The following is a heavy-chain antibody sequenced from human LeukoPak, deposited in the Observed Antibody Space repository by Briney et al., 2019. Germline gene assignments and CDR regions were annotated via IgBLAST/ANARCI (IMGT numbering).Heavy chain of an antibody. CDR3: ARELPPVVNFYFDS. CDR2: IWYDGSDK. D-gene: IGHD3-22*01. J-gene: IGHJ4*02. Sequence: GGSLRLSCEASGFTFSSYGMHWVRQAPGKGLEWVAVIWYDGSDKYYADSVKGRFSISRDNSKNTLCLQMNSLRAEDTAVYYCARELPPVVNFYFDSWGQGTLVTVSS. V-gene: IGHV3-33*01. CDR1: GFTFSSYG.